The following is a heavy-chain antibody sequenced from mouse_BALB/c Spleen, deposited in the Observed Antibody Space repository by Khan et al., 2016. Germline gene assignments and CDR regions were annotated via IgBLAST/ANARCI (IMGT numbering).Heavy chain of an antibody. CDR3: TRSGGSAYDY. CDR2: IYPSDSYT. Sequence: QVQLQQSGAELVKPGASVKLSCKASGYIFTSYWLNWVKQRPGQGLEWIGNIYPSDSYTNYNQKFKDRAALPVDRSSSTAYMQLSSPTSEDSAVYYCTRSGGSAYDYWGQGTALTVSS. J-gene: IGHJ2*01. D-gene: IGHD1-1*01. V-gene: IGHV1-69*02. CDR1: GYIFTSYW.